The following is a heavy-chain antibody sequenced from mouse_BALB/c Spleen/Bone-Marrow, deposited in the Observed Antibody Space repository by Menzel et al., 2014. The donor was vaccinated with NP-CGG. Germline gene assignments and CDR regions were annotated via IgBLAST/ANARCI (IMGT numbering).Heavy chain of an antibody. CDR1: GYTFTDSD. CDR2: IHPGSDGN. D-gene: IGHD2-4*01. Sequence: VQLQQSGAELVRPGASVTLSCKDLGYTFTDSDMHWVKQTPEHGLAWIGTIHPGSDGNPYNQKFKGKATLTADKSSSTCYMWLISLASDDSAVYFCARLGLRHYAMDYWGQGTSVTVSS. CDR3: ARLGLRHYAMDY. J-gene: IGHJ4*01. V-gene: IGHV1-15*01.